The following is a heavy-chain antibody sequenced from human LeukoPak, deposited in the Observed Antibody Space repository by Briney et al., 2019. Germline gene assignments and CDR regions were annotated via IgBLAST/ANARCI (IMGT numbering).Heavy chain of an antibody. CDR3: ARDKDITMIVVAKDAFDI. CDR1: GYTFTSYY. Sequence: ASVKVSSKASGYTFTSYYIHWVRQAPGQGLEWMGIINPTAGSTSYAQKFQGRVTMTRDTSTSTVYMELRSLRSDDTAVYYCARDKDITMIVVAKDAFDIWGQGTMVTVSS. V-gene: IGHV1-46*01. J-gene: IGHJ3*02. D-gene: IGHD3-22*01. CDR2: INPTAGST.